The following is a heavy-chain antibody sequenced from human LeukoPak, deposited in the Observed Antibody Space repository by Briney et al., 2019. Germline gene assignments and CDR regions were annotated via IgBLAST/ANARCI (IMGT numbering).Heavy chain of an antibody. J-gene: IGHJ4*02. V-gene: IGHV3-23*01. Sequence: PGASLRLSCAASGFTFSSYAMSWVRQAPGKGLEWDSAISGGGGSTYYADSVKGRFTISRDNSKNTLYLQMNSLRAEDTAVYYCAKDFEGIVVVVAATLTYWGQGTLVTVSS. CDR2: ISGGGGST. CDR3: AKDFEGIVVVVAATLTY. D-gene: IGHD2-15*01. CDR1: GFTFSSYA.